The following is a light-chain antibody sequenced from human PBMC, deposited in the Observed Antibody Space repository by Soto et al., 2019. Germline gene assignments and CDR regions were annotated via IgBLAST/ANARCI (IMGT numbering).Light chain of an antibody. CDR2: AAS. CDR3: QQSYNTPWT. J-gene: IGKJ1*01. CDR1: QSISSY. V-gene: IGKV1-39*01. Sequence: DIQMTQSPSSLSAAVGDRVTITCRASQSISSYLNWYQQKPGKAPKVLIYAASSLQSGVPSRFSGIGSGTDFTLSISSLQPEDFATYYCQQSYNTPWTFGQGTKVDI.